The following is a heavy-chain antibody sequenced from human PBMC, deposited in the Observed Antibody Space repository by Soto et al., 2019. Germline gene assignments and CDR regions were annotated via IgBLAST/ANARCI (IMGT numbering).Heavy chain of an antibody. CDR1: GFTFSSYG. Sequence: PGGSLRLSCAASGFTFSSYGMHWVRQAPGKGLEWVAVISYDGSNKDYADSVKGRFTISRDNSKNTLYLQMNSLKPEDTAMYYCARGDIVVNGPFDYWGQGTLVTVSS. V-gene: IGHV3-30*03. CDR2: ISYDGSNK. CDR3: ARGDIVVNGPFDY. J-gene: IGHJ4*02. D-gene: IGHD3-22*01.